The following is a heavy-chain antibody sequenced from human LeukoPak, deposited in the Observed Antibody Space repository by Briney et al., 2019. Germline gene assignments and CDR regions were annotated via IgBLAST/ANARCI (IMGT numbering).Heavy chain of an antibody. D-gene: IGHD3-22*01. J-gene: IGHJ4*02. V-gene: IGHV3-23*01. CDR2: ISGSGGST. CDR1: GITLSNYG. CDR3: AKRGVVIRVILVGFHKEAYYFDS. Sequence: PGGSLRLSCAVSGITLSNYGMSWVRQAPGKGQEWVAGISGSGGSTNYADSVKGRFTISRDNPKNTLYLQMNSLRAEDTAVYFCAKRGVVIRVILVGFHKEAYYFDSWGQGALVTVSS.